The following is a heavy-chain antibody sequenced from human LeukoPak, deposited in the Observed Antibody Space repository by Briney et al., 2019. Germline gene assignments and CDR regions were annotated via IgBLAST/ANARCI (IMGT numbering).Heavy chain of an antibody. V-gene: IGHV3-23*01. Sequence: AGGSLRLSCAASGFTFSSYAMSWVRQAPGKGLEWVSAISGSGGSTYYADSVKGRFTISRDNSKNTLYLQMNSLGGEDTAVYYCSKESYGSGSYRNWGQGTLVTVSS. CDR2: ISGSGGST. CDR1: GFTFSSYA. CDR3: SKESYGSGSYRN. D-gene: IGHD3-10*01. J-gene: IGHJ4*02.